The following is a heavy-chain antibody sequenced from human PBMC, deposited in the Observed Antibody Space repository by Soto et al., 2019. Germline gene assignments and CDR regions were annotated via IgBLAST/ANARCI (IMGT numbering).Heavy chain of an antibody. CDR3: ARDSRYYGSGSPLFDY. J-gene: IGHJ4*02. Sequence: SETLSLTCTVCGGSISSYYWSWIRQPPGKGLEWIGYIYYSGSTNYNPSLKSRVTISVDTSKNQFSLKLSSVTAADTAVYYCARDSRYYGSGSPLFDYWGQGTLVTVSS. V-gene: IGHV4-59*01. CDR1: GGSISSYY. D-gene: IGHD3-10*01. CDR2: IYYSGST.